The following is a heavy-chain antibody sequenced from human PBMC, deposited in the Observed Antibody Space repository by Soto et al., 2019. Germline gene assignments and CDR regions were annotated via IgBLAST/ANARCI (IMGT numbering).Heavy chain of an antibody. CDR2: ISGSGGST. D-gene: IGHD3-3*02. CDR1: GFTFTNYA. V-gene: IGHV3-23*01. CDR3: AKFISNYYDYYGMDV. Sequence: GGSLRLSCAASGFTFTNYAMSWVRQAPGKGLQWVSGISGSGGSTYYADSVKGRFTISRDNSKDTLYLQMNSLKAEDTALYYCAKFISNYYDYYGMDVWAQGTTVTVSS. J-gene: IGHJ6*02.